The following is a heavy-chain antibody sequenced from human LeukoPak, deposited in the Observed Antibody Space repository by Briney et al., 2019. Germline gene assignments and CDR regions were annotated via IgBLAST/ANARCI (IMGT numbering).Heavy chain of an antibody. J-gene: IGHJ4*02. CDR3: VGYYYGSGSYHNYPNFDY. D-gene: IGHD3-10*01. CDR1: GGSFSGHY. CDR2: INHRGST. Sequence: SETLSLTCAVYGGSFSGHYGSWIRQPPGKGLEWIGEINHRGSTNYHPSLKSRVTISGDTSKNQFSLKLSSVTAAATAVYYCVGYYYGSGSYHNYPNFDYWGQGTLVTVSS. V-gene: IGHV4-34*01.